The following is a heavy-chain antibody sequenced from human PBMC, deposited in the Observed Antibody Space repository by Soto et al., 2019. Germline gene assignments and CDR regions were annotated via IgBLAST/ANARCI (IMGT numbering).Heavy chain of an antibody. CDR2: MNPNSGNT. CDR1: GYTFTSYD. Sequence: ASVKVSCKASGYTFTSYDINWVRQATGQGLEWMGWMNPNSGNTGYAQKFQGRVTMTRNTSISTAYMELSSLRSEDTAVYYCARDHPSASTRRDFHPSYYYYYMDGWGNGTTVTVSS. V-gene: IGHV1-8*01. J-gene: IGHJ6*03. D-gene: IGHD3-9*01. CDR3: ARDHPSASTRRDFHPSYYYYYMDG.